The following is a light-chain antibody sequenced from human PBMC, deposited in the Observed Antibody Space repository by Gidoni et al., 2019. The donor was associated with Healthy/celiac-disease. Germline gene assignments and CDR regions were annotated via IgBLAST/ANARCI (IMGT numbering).Light chain of an antibody. V-gene: IGKV1-39*01. CDR2: AAS. CDR3: QQSYSTPLT. CDR1: QSISSY. J-gene: IGKJ4*01. Sequence: EIQMTQSPSSLSASVGDRVTITCRASQSISSYLYWYQQKPGKAPKLLMYAASSLQSGVPSRFSGSGSGTDFTLTISSLQPEDFATYYCQQSYSTPLTFGGGTKVEIK.